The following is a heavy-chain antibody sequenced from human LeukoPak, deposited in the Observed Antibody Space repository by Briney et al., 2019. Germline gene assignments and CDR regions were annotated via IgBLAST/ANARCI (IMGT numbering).Heavy chain of an antibody. CDR1: GFTFDDYA. D-gene: IGHD4-11*01. Sequence: GGSLRLSCAASGFTFDDYAMHWVRQAPGKGLEWVSGISGSGGSTYYADSVKGRFTISRDNSKNTLYLQMNSLRAEDTAVYYCAKDDYSNPGDYWGQGTLVTVSS. CDR3: AKDDYSNPGDY. CDR2: ISGSGGST. J-gene: IGHJ4*02. V-gene: IGHV3-23*01.